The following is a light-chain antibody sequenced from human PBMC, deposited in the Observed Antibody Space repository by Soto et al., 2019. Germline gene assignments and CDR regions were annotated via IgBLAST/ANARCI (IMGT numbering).Light chain of an antibody. CDR3: QQSSSTLMYT. V-gene: IGKV1-39*01. Sequence: DLQMTQSPSSLSASVGDRVTITCRASQSISSYLNWYQQQPGKAPKLLIYAAASLKSGVPSRFSGSGSGTDFTLSISSLQPEDLATYYCQQSSSTLMYTFGQATNVQIK. J-gene: IGKJ2*01. CDR1: QSISSY. CDR2: AAA.